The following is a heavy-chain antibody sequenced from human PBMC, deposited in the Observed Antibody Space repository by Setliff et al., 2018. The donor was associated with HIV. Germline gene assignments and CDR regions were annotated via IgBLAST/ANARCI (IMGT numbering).Heavy chain of an antibody. Sequence: SETLSLTCLVFGGSISSSSYYWGWIRQPPGRGLEWIGSIYYSGGTYYNPSLQSRVTISVDTSKNRFSLELNSVTAADTAVYYCARGTWIQLSALALFDYWGQGTLVTVSS. J-gene: IGHJ4*02. CDR1: GGSISSSSYY. CDR3: ARGTWIQLSALALFDY. V-gene: IGHV4-39*07. D-gene: IGHD5-18*01. CDR2: IYYSGGT.